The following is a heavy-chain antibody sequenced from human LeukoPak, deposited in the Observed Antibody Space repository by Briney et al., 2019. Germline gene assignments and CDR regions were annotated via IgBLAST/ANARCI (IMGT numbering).Heavy chain of an antibody. D-gene: IGHD4-17*01. J-gene: IGHJ4*02. CDR3: ARALTVTDQPFMDV. CDR1: GGSFSGYY. CDR2: INHSGNT. Sequence: SETLSLTCAVYGGSFSGYYWSWIRQPPGKGLEWIGEINHSGNTNYNPSLKSRVTISVDTSKNQFSLNLSSVTAADTSVYYCARALTVTDQPFMDVWGQGTLVTVSS. V-gene: IGHV4-34*01.